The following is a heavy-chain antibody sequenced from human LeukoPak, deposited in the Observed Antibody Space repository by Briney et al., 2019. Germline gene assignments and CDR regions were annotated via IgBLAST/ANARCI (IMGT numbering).Heavy chain of an antibody. J-gene: IGHJ6*03. CDR2: ISSSSTYI. CDR1: GFTFSSYS. Sequence: GGSLRLSCAASGFTFSSYSMNWVRQAPGKGLEWVSSISSSSTYIYYADSMRGRFTISRDNAKNSLYLQMNSLRAEDTAVYYCARDPRDSYYVDVWGKGTTVTVSS. V-gene: IGHV3-21*01. CDR3: ARDPRDSYYVDV.